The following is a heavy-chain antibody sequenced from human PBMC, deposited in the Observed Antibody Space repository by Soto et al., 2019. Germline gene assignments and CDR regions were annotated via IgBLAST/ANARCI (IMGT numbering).Heavy chain of an antibody. V-gene: IGHV5-51*01. CDR2: IYPGDSDT. CDR1: GYSYTSYW. J-gene: IGHJ6*02. CDR3: ARDRYSYYDFWSGSLPYYYYGMDV. Sequence: PGEALNISCKGSGYSYTSYWIGWVRQMPGKGLEWMGIIYPGDSDTRYSPSFQGQVTISADKSISTAYLQWSSLRAEDTAVYYCARDRYSYYDFWSGSLPYYYYGMDVWGQGTTVTVSS. D-gene: IGHD3-3*01.